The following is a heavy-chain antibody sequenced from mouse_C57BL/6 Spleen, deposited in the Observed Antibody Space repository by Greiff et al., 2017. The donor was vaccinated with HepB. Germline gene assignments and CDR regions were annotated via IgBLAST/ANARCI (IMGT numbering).Heavy chain of an antibody. Sequence: QVQLQQPGAELVKPGASVKMSCKASGYTFTSYWITWVKQRPGQGLEWIGDIYPGSGSTNYNEKFKSKATLTVDTSSSTAYMQLSSLTSEDSAVYYCARYPENYWYFDVWGTGTTVTVSS. CDR2: IYPGSGST. J-gene: IGHJ1*03. CDR1: GYTFTSYW. V-gene: IGHV1-55*01. CDR3: ARYPENYWYFDV.